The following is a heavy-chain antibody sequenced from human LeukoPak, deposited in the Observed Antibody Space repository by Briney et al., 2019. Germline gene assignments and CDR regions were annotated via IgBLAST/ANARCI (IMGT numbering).Heavy chain of an antibody. CDR3: ATDSGSYFYFDY. CDR2: MNPNSGNT. Sequence: GASVKASCKASGYTFTSYDINWVRQATGQGLEWMGWMNPNSGNTGYALKFQGRVTMTRNTSISTAYMELSSLRSEDTAVYYCATDSGSYFYFDYWGQGTLVTVSS. V-gene: IGHV1-8*01. D-gene: IGHD1-26*01. CDR1: GYTFTSYD. J-gene: IGHJ4*02.